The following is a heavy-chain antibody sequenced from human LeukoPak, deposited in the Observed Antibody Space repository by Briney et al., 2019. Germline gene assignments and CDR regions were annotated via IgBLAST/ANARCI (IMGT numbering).Heavy chain of an antibody. V-gene: IGHV1-69*02. CDR3: ARGESYYDRNRIDY. Sequence: SVKVSCKASGGTFSSYTISWVRQAPGQGLEWMGRIIPILGIANYAQKFLGRVTITADKSTSTAYMELSSLRSEDTAVYYCARGESYYDRNRIDYWGQGTLVTVSS. CDR1: GGTFSSYT. J-gene: IGHJ4*02. CDR2: IIPILGIA. D-gene: IGHD1-26*01.